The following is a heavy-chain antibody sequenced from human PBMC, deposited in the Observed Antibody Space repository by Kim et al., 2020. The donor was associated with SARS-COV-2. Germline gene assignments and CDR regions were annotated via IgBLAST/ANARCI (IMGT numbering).Heavy chain of an antibody. J-gene: IGHJ5*02. CDR3: ARGGGYSYGFGNWFDP. V-gene: IGHV4-31*02. D-gene: IGHD5-18*01. Sequence: SLKGRVTISVDTSKNQFSRKLSSVTAADTAVYYCARGGGYSYGFGNWFDPWGQGTLVTVSS.